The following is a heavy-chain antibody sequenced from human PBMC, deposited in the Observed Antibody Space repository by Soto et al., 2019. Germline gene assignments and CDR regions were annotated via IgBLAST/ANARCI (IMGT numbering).Heavy chain of an antibody. V-gene: IGHV1-2*02. Sequence: ASVKVSCKASGYTFSGFYMHWVRQAPGQGLEWMGWINPNSGGTKSAEKFQGRVTMTRDTSISTAYMELSRLTSDDTAVYYCASAAVTGTAGPDFWGQGXQVTVSS. J-gene: IGHJ4*02. CDR3: ASAAVTGTAGPDF. D-gene: IGHD6-19*01. CDR2: INPNSGGT. CDR1: GYTFSGFY.